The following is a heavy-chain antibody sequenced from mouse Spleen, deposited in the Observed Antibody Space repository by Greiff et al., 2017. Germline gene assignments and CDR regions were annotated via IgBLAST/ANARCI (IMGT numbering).Heavy chain of an antibody. CDR1: GYSITSGYY. J-gene: IGHJ4*01. Sequence: EVQLVESGPGLVKPSQSLSLTCSVTGYSITSGYYWNWLRQFPGNKLEWMGYISYDGSNNYNPSLKNRNSITRDTSKNQFFLKLNSVTTEDTATYYCARDDYDVEDAMDYWGQGTSVTVSS. V-gene: IGHV3-6*01. CDR2: ISYDGSN. CDR3: ARDDYDVEDAMDY. D-gene: IGHD2-4*01.